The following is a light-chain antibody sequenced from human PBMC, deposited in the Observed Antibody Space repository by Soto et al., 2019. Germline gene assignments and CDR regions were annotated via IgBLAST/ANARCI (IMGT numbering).Light chain of an antibody. V-gene: IGLV2-14*03. J-gene: IGLJ1*01. CDR2: DVS. CDR3: GSYTTSSNYV. CDR1: GSDVGAYNF. Sequence: QSALTQPASVSGSPGLSITISCTGTGSDVGAYNFVSWYQQHPDKAPKLMIFDVSNRPSGVSNRFSGSKSGNTASLTISGLQSEDEAEYYCGSYTTSSNYVFGTGTKVTVL.